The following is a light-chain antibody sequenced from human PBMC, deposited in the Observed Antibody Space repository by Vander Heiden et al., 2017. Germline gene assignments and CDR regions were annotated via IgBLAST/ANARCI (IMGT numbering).Light chain of an antibody. CDR2: AAS. V-gene: IGKV1D-8*02. CDR3: QQYDTFAQT. Sequence: AIWMTQSPSLLSASTRDRVTISCRMSQGISSYLAWYQQKPGKAPELLFYAASTLQSVVPSRVSGSGSVTECTLTISCLQSEDVATYYCQQYDTFAQTFGQGTKVEIK. CDR1: QGISSY. J-gene: IGKJ1*01.